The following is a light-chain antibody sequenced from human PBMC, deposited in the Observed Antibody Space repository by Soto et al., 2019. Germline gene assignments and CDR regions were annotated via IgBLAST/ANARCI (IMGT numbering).Light chain of an antibody. CDR2: SDS. CDR1: NPNIGSNP. CDR3: AAWAGSLKGYV. Sequence: QSVLTQPPSASGTPGQRVTISCYGSNPNIGSNPVNWYQHLPGTAPKLLVYSDSQRPSGVPDRFSGSKSGTSASLAVSGLQSEDEADYYCAAWAGSLKGYVFGTGTKLTVL. V-gene: IGLV1-44*01. J-gene: IGLJ1*01.